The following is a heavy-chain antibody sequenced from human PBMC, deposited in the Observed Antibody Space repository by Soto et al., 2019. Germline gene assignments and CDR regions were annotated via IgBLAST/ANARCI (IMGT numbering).Heavy chain of an antibody. Sequence: PGGSLRLSCAASGFTFSSYGMNWVRQAPGKGLEWVSYISSSSSTIYYADSVKGRFTISRDNAKNSLYLQMNSLRAEDTAVYYCARVIAVAPTDYWGQGTLVTVS. D-gene: IGHD6-19*01. CDR3: ARVIAVAPTDY. J-gene: IGHJ4*02. CDR1: GFTFSSYG. CDR2: ISSSSSTI. V-gene: IGHV3-48*01.